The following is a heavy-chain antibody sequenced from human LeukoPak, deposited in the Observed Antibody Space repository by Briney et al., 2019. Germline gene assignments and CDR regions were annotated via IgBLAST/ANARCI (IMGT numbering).Heavy chain of an antibody. J-gene: IGHJ3*02. D-gene: IGHD3-3*01. Sequence: ASVKVSCKASGYTFTSYYMHWVRQAPGQGLEWMGIINPIGGSASYAQKFQGRVTMTRDTSTSTVYMELSSLRSEDTAVYYCAREEYYDFWSGYYGSAAFDIWGQGTMVTVSS. V-gene: IGHV1-46*01. CDR3: AREEYYDFWSGYYGSAAFDI. CDR2: INPIGGSA. CDR1: GYTFTSYY.